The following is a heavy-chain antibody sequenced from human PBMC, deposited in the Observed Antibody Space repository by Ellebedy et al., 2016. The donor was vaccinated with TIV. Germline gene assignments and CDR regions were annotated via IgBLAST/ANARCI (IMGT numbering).Heavy chain of an antibody. Sequence: SVKVSXXVSGGSFSDYAINWVRQVPGQGLEWMGQIIPAIGTVNYAQKFQARVTITADKSTSAAHIEIRRLTSEDSALYYCARLRRPVTGLGALQVWGQGTVVNVSS. CDR2: IIPAIGTV. CDR3: ARLRRPVTGLGALQV. V-gene: IGHV1-69*06. CDR1: GGSFSDYA. J-gene: IGHJ3*01. D-gene: IGHD2-21*02.